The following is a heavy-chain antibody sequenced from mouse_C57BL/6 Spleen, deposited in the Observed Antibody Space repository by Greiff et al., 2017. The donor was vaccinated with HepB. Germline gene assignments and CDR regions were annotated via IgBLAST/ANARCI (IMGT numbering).Heavy chain of an antibody. CDR1: GYTFTSYW. CDR3: ARREDSSGYVGAMDY. D-gene: IGHD3-2*02. CDR2: IHPNSGST. J-gene: IGHJ4*01. V-gene: IGHV1-64*01. Sequence: QVQLQQPGAELVKPGASVKLSCKASGYTFTSYWMHWVKQRPGQGLEWIGMIHPNSGSTNYNEKFKSKATLTVDKSSSTAYMQLSSLTSEDSAVYYCARREDSSGYVGAMDYWGQGTSVTVSS.